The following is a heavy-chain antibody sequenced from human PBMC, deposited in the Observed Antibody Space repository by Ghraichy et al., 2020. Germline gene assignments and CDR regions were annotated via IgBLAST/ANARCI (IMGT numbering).Heavy chain of an antibody. CDR3: VKGASYGYDRSAPYFDY. Sequence: GGSLRLSCAASGFAFDDYTMHWVRQGPGKGLEWVSLISWDGDYTDYGDSVKGRFTISRDNSGNSLFLQMSSLSDEDTALYYCVKGASYGYDRSAPYFDYWGQGTLVTVSS. V-gene: IGHV3-43*01. CDR2: ISWDGDYT. CDR1: GFAFDDYT. D-gene: IGHD3-22*01. J-gene: IGHJ4*02.